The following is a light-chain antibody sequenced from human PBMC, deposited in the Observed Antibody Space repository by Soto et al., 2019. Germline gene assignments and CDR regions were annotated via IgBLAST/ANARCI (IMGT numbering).Light chain of an antibody. V-gene: IGKV1-5*01. CDR3: QLYNIHST. J-gene: IGKJ2*01. Sequence: DIQMTQSPSTLSASVGDRVTITCRASQSISTWLAWYQQKPGKAPNLLIYAASSLHSGVPPRFSGSGSGTELTLTIASLQPDDFTTYYCQLYNIHSTFGQGTKLEIK. CDR2: AAS. CDR1: QSISTW.